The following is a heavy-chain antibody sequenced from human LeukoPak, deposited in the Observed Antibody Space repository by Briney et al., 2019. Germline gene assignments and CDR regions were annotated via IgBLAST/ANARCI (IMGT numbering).Heavy chain of an antibody. CDR3: AKEGHYYDSSGYYSVPFDY. CDR1: GFTFSSYG. J-gene: IGHJ4*02. Sequence: PGGSLRLSCAASGFTFSSYGMHWVRQAPGKGLEWVAFIRYDGSNKYYADSVKGRFTISRDNSKNTLYLQMNSLRAEDTAVYYCAKEGHYYDSSGYYSVPFDYWGQGTLVTVSS. D-gene: IGHD3-22*01. V-gene: IGHV3-30*02. CDR2: IRYDGSNK.